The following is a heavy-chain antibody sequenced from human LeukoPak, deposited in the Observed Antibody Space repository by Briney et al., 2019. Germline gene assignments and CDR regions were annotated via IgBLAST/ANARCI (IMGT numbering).Heavy chain of an antibody. CDR1: GGSISSYY. Sequence: SETLSLTCTVSGGSISSYYWSWIWQPPGKGLEWIGYIYYSGSTNYNPSLKSRVTISVDTSKNQFSLKLSSVTAADTAVYYCARGRGSGSYQVDYWGQGTLVTVSS. V-gene: IGHV4-59*01. D-gene: IGHD3-10*01. J-gene: IGHJ4*02. CDR2: IYYSGST. CDR3: ARGRGSGSYQVDY.